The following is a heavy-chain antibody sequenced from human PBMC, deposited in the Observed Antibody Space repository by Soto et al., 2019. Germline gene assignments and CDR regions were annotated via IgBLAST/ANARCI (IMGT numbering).Heavy chain of an antibody. D-gene: IGHD3-22*01. V-gene: IGHV3-74*01. Sequence: PGGSLRLSCAASGFTFSSYWMHWVRQAPGKGLVWVSRINSDGSTTSYADSVNGRFTSTRDNAKNTLHLQMNSLRAEDTAVYYFARGGYYDSSGYFRSLGYDYWGQGTLVTVSS. J-gene: IGHJ4*02. CDR2: INSDGSTT. CDR3: ARGGYYDSSGYFRSLGYDY. CDR1: GFTFSSYW.